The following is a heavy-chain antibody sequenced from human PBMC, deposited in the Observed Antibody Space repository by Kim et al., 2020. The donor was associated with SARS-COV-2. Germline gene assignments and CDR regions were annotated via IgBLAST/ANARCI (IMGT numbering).Heavy chain of an antibody. CDR3: ARQGERYYYGSGKYVERLDAFDV. CDR1: GDLINSTTHY. CDR2: IYYIGNT. V-gene: IGHV4-39*01. D-gene: IGHD3-10*01. Sequence: SETLSLTCTVSGDLINSTTHYWGWIRQPPGKPLEWIGSIYYIGNTHQNPSLESRVTILVDRSKNQFSLSLTSVTAADTARYFCARQGERYYYGSGKYVERLDAFDVWGQGTMVTVSS. J-gene: IGHJ3*01.